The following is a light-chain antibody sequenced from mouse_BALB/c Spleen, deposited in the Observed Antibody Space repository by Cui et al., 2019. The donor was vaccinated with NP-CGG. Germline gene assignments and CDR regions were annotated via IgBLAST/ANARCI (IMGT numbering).Light chain of an antibody. V-gene: IGLV1*01. J-gene: IGLJ3*01. CDR2: GTN. CDR1: TGAVTTSNY. CDR3: II. Sequence: QAVVTQESALTTSPGQTVTLTCRSSTGAVTTSNYVNWVQEKPDHLFTGIIGGTNNRAPGVPARFSGSLIGDKAALTITGAQTEDEAIYFSIIFGSGTKVTVL.